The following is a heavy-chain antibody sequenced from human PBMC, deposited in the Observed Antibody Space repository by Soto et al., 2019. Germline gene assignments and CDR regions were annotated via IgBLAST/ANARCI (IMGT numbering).Heavy chain of an antibody. CDR3: VAGGTRWLHSPFDY. CDR1: GHTLTELS. V-gene: IGHV1-24*01. Sequence: QVQLVQSGAEVKKPGASVKVSCKVSGHTLTELSVHWVRQAPGKGLEWMGGFDPEDGEIIHAQEFQGRVTMTEDTSADSAYMEVTSLTSEDTAVYYCVAGGTRWLHSPFDYWGQGTLVTVSS. D-gene: IGHD1-1*01. J-gene: IGHJ4*02. CDR2: FDPEDGEI.